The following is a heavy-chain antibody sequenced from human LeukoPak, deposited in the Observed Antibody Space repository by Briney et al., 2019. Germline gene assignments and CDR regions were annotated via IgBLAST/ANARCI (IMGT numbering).Heavy chain of an antibody. D-gene: IGHD4-17*01. V-gene: IGHV3-23*01. Sequence: PGGSLRLSCAASGFTFSSYAMSWVRQAPGKGLEWVSGISGGAGTPYYADSVKGRFTISGDNSRSTLYLQMTSLRAEDTAVYYCAKRRTTVITMDYFDYWGQGTLVTVSS. CDR3: AKRRTTVITMDYFDY. CDR2: ISGGAGTP. J-gene: IGHJ4*02. CDR1: GFTFSSYA.